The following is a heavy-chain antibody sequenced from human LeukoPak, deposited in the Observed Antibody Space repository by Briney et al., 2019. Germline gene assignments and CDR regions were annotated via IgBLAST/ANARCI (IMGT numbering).Heavy chain of an antibody. CDR3: ASEPSSATGGSY. J-gene: IGHJ4*02. CDR1: GFTFNRNW. CDR2: IEPDGSEK. V-gene: IGHV3-7*01. D-gene: IGHD1-1*01. Sequence: PGGSLRLSCAASGFTFNRNWMSWVRRAPGKGLEWVANIEPDGSEKNYVDSVRGRFTTSRDNARNSLYLQINSPRAEDTAVYYCASEPSSATGGSYWGQGILVTVSS.